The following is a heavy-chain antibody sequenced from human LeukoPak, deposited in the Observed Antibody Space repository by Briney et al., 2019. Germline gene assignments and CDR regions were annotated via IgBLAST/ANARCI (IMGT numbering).Heavy chain of an antibody. D-gene: IGHD4-23*01. CDR3: AKQPGPYGGNPFNS. CDR1: GFTFNNFA. CDR2: IIGRGGSS. V-gene: IGHV3-23*01. Sequence: GGSLRLSCAASGFTFNNFALSWVRQAPEKGLECVSPIIGRGGSSYYAASVKGRFTISRDNSNNTLYLYMSRLRADETGVYFCAKQPGPYGGNPFNSWGLGMLVTVSS. J-gene: IGHJ4*02.